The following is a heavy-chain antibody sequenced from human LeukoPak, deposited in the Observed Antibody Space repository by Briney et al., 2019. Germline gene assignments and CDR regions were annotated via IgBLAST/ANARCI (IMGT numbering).Heavy chain of an antibody. CDR2: ISGSGGST. CDR1: GFTFSSDW. D-gene: IGHD5-12*01. Sequence: GGSLRLSCAASGFTFSSDWMHWVRQAPGKGLEWVSTISGSGGSTYYADSVKGRFTISRDNSKNTLYLQMNSLRAEDTAVYYCAKGRNSGYVSDAFDIWGQGTMVTVSS. V-gene: IGHV3-23*01. CDR3: AKGRNSGYVSDAFDI. J-gene: IGHJ3*02.